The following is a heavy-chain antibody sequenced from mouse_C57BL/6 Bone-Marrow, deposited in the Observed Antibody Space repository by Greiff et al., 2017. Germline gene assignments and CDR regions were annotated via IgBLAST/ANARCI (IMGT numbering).Heavy chain of an antibody. CDR1: GYTFTSYW. V-gene: IGHV1-50*01. D-gene: IGHD1-1*01. CDR2: IDPSASYT. CDR3: AREFRYYGSSYGFAY. Sequence: QVQLQQPGAELVKPGASVKLSCKASGYTFTSYWLQWVKQRPGQGLEWIGEIDPSASYTNYNHKFKGKATLPVDTSSSTAYMQLRSLTSEDSAVYYCAREFRYYGSSYGFAYWGQGTLVTVAA. J-gene: IGHJ3*01.